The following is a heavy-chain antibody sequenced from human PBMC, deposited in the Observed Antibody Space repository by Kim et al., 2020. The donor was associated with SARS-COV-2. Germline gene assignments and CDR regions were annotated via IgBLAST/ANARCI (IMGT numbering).Heavy chain of an antibody. Sequence: SETLSLTCTVSGGSISSHYWTWIRQPPGKGLEWIGYIYYTGSTNYNPSLKSRVTISVDTSKNQFSLRLSSVTAADTAVYYCATFSTLRYGLDVWGQGTTV. CDR2: IYYTGST. J-gene: IGHJ6*02. D-gene: IGHD3-3*02. V-gene: IGHV4-59*11. CDR1: GGSISSHY. CDR3: ATFSTLRYGLDV.